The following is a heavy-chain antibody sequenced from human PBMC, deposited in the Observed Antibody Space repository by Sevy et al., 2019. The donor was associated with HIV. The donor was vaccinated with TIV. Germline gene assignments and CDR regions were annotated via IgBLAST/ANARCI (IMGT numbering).Heavy chain of an antibody. CDR1: EFTFSDHY. J-gene: IGHJ6*03. CDR3: ARGADYYYYMDV. Sequence: GGSLRLSCAASEFTFSDHYMSWIRQAPGKGLEWVSYISSSCSTINYADSVKGRFTISRDNAKNSLYLQMNSLRAEDTAVYYCARGADYYYYMDVWGKGTTVTVSS. CDR2: ISSSCSTI. V-gene: IGHV3-11*01.